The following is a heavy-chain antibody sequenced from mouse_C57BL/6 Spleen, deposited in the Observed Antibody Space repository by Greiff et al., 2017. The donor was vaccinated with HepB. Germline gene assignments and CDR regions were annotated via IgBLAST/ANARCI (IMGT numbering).Heavy chain of an antibody. CDR2: INPSSGYT. V-gene: IGHV1-4*01. D-gene: IGHD2-1*01. J-gene: IGHJ3*01. Sequence: QVQLKQSGAELARPGASVKMSCKASGYTFTSYTMHWVKQRPGQGLEWIGYINPSSGYTKYNQKFKDKATLTADKSSSTAYMQLSSLTSEDSAVYYCARWDGNLAWFAYWGQGTLVTVSA. CDR3: ARWDGNLAWFAY. CDR1: GYTFTSYT.